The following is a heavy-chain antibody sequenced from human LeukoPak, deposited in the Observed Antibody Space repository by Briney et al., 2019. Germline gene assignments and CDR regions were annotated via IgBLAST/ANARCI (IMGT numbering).Heavy chain of an antibody. CDR2: ISAYNGNT. J-gene: IGHJ6*02. Sequence: ASVNVSCKASGYSFSAHYMHWIRQAPGQGLEWMGWISAYNGNTNYAQKLQGRVTMTTDTPTSTAYMELRSLRSDDTAVYYCARDRAYYYDSRIPESYGMDVWGQGTTVTVSS. D-gene: IGHD3-22*01. CDR1: GYSFSAHY. CDR3: ARDRAYYYDSRIPESYGMDV. V-gene: IGHV1-18*04.